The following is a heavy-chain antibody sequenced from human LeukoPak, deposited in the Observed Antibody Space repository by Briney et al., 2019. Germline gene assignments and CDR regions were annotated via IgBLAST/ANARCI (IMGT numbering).Heavy chain of an antibody. J-gene: IGHJ4*02. CDR2: IIPIFGTA. V-gene: IGHV1-69*13. D-gene: IGHD6-13*01. CDR3: ARERKEYSSSWHFDY. CDR1: GGTFSSYA. Sequence: SVKVSCKASGGTFSSYAISWVRQAPGQGLEWMGGIIPIFGTANYAQKFQGRVTITADESTSTAYMELSSLRSEDTAVYYCARERKEYSSSWHFDYWGQGTLVTVSS.